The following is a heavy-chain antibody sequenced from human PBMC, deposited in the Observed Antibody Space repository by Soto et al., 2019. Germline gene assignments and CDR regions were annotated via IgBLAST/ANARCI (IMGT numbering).Heavy chain of an antibody. CDR1: GYTFTSYY. J-gene: IGHJ4*02. D-gene: IGHD2-15*01. V-gene: IGHV1-46*01. Sequence: ASVKVSCKASGYTFTSYYMHWVRQAPGQGLEWMGIINPSGGSTSYAQKFQGRVTMTRDTSTSTVYMELNSLRAEDTAVYYCANDVLRYCSGGSCYGWGQGTLVTVSS. CDR3: ANDVLRYCSGGSCYG. CDR2: INPSGGST.